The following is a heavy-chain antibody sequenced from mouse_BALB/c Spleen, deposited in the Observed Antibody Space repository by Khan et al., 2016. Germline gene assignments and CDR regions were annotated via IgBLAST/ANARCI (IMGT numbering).Heavy chain of an antibody. Sequence: QVQLKQSGPGLVAPSQSLSITCTVSGFSLTNSGVHWVRQPPGKGLDWLGVIWAGGSTDSNSALMSRLSITTDNSQNQVFLKMNSLQSDDTAMYYCARDDQDYDAGLASWGQGTLVTVSA. CDR2: IWAGGST. CDR3: ARDDQDYDAGLAS. V-gene: IGHV2-9*02. CDR1: GFSLTNSG. J-gene: IGHJ3*01. D-gene: IGHD2-4*01.